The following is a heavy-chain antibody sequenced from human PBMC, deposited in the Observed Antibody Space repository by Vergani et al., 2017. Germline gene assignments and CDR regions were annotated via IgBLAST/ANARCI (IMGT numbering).Heavy chain of an antibody. Sequence: QVQLQESGPGLVKPSQTLSLTCTVSGGSISSGGYYWSWIRQHPGKGLEWIGYIYYSGSTYYNPSLKSLVTISVDTSKNQFSLKLSSVTAADTAVYYCAREWYCSSTSCYQAQGGMDVWGQGTTVTVSS. D-gene: IGHD2-2*01. V-gene: IGHV4-31*01. CDR2: IYYSGST. CDR1: GGSISSGGYY. CDR3: AREWYCSSTSCYQAQGGMDV. J-gene: IGHJ6*02.